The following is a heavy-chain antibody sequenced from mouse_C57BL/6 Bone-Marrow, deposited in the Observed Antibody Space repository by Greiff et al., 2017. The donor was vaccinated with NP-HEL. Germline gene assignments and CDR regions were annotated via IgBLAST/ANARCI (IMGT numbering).Heavy chain of an antibody. Sequence: EVMLVESGGGLVQPGGSMKLSCVASGFTFSNYWMNWVRQSPEKGLEWVAQIRLKSDNYATHYAESGKGRFTISRDDSKSSVYLQMNNLRAEDTGIYYCTVSYGYHFAYWGQGTLVTVSA. CDR2: IRLKSDNYAT. CDR3: TVSYGYHFAY. CDR1: GFTFSNYW. D-gene: IGHD2-2*01. V-gene: IGHV6-3*01. J-gene: IGHJ3*01.